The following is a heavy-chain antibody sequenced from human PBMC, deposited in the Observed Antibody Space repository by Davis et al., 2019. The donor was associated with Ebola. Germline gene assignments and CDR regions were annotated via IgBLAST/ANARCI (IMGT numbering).Heavy chain of an antibody. CDR3: ARDPSIVLMVYAHFDY. CDR1: GFTFSSYA. CDR2: ISYDGSNK. D-gene: IGHD2-8*01. J-gene: IGHJ4*02. Sequence: PGGSLRLSCAASGFTFSSYAMHWVRQAPGKGLEWVAVISYDGSNKYYADSVKGRFTISRDNSKNTLYLQMNSLRAEDTAVYYCARDPSIVLMVYAHFDYWGQGTLVTVSS. V-gene: IGHV3-30-3*01.